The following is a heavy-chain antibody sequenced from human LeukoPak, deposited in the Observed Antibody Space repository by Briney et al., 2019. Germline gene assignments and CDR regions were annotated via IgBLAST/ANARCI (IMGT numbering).Heavy chain of an antibody. V-gene: IGHV4-39*07. CDR2: IYYNGDT. CDR1: GGSVGSSTYY. Sequence: SETLSLTCTVSGGSVGSSTYYWVWIRQPPGKGLEWIGSIYYNGDTYYSPSLQSRVSISVATSKNQFSLKLSSVTAADTAVYYCARERLSYYMDVWGKGTTVTVSS. J-gene: IGHJ6*03. CDR3: ARERLSYYMDV. D-gene: IGHD1-1*01.